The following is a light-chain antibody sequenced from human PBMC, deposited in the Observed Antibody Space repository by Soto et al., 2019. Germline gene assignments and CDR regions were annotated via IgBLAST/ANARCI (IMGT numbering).Light chain of an antibody. V-gene: IGLV1-40*01. CDR3: QSYDSSLSALYV. CDR1: SSNIGAGYE. J-gene: IGLJ1*01. Sequence: QLVLTQPPSVSGAPGQRVTISCTGSSSNIGAGYEVHWYQQLPGTAPKLLIYGNNHRPSGVPDRFSGSESATSASLAITGLQAEDEADYYCQSYDSSLSALYVFGTGTKLTVL. CDR2: GNN.